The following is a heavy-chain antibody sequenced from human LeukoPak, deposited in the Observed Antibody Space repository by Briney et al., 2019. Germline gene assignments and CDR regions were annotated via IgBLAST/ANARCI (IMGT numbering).Heavy chain of an antibody. Sequence: PSETLSLTCAVSGYSISSGYYWGWIRQPPGKGLEWIGSIYHSGSTYYNPSLESRVTISVDTSKNQFSLKLSSVTAADTAVYYCARLDRAARPDYWGQGTLVTVSS. D-gene: IGHD6-6*01. V-gene: IGHV4-38-2*01. CDR2: IYHSGST. CDR1: GYSISSGYY. J-gene: IGHJ4*02. CDR3: ARLDRAARPDY.